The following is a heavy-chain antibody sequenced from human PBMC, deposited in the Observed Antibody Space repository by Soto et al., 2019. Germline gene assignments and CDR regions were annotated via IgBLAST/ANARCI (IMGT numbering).Heavy chain of an antibody. CDR1: GFTFDDYA. V-gene: IGHV3-9*01. Sequence: EVQLVESGGGLVQPGRSLRLSCAVSGFTFDDYAMHWVRQTPGKGLEWVSSISWNSGRIGYVDSVKGRFTISRDNAKKILYLQMNNLRAEDTAVYYCAKDTWVKAHADAFDVWGQGTMVTVSS. CDR3: AKDTWVKAHADAFDV. D-gene: IGHD2-21*01. J-gene: IGHJ3*01. CDR2: ISWNSGRI.